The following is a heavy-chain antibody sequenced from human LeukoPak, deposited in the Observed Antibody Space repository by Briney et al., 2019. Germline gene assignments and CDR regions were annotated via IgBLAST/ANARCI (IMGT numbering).Heavy chain of an antibody. CDR2: MNPNSGNT. CDR3: ETTTGDWFDP. Sequence: ASVKVSCKASGYTFTSYDINWVRQATGQGLEWMGWMNPNSGNTGYAQKFQGRVTMTEDTSTDTAYMELSSLRSEDTAVYYCETTTGDWFDPWGQGTPVTVSS. J-gene: IGHJ5*02. V-gene: IGHV1-8*01. D-gene: IGHD1-14*01. CDR1: GYTFTSYD.